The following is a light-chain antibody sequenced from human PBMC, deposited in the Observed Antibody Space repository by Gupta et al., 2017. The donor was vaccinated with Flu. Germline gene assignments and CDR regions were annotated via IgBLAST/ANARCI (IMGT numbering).Light chain of an antibody. CDR2: VGTGGIVG. CDR3: GADHGSGSNFSVRV. J-gene: IGLJ3*02. CDR1: SGYXXXK. V-gene: IGLV9-49*01. Sequence: PPSXSXXXXXSVTLXXTXXSGYXXXKVDWYQQRPGKGPRFVMRVGTGGIVGSKGDGIPDRFSVLGSGLNRYLTIKNIQEEDESDYHCGADHGSGSNFSVRVFGGGTKLTVL.